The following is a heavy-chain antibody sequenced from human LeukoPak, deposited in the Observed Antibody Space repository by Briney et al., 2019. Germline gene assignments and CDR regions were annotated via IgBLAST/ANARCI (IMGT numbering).Heavy chain of an antibody. CDR2: IYSGGNT. V-gene: IGHV3-53*01. J-gene: IGHJ4*02. Sequence: GGSLRLSCAASGFTVSSNYMSWVRQAPGKGLEWVSVIYSGGNTYYADSVKGRFTISRDNSRNTLYLQMNSLRAEDTAVYYCARGDSSGYYYFDYWGQGTLVTVSS. D-gene: IGHD6-19*01. CDR1: GFTVSSNY. CDR3: ARGDSSGYYYFDY.